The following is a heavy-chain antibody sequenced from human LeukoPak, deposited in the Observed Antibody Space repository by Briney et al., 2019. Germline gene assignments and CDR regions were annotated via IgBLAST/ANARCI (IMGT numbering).Heavy chain of an antibody. Sequence: PGGSLRLSCAASGFSFSSYEMNWVRLTPGKGLEWLSYISDSGSTIYYADSVKGRFTISRDNARNSLYPQMNSLRAEDTAVYYCARNLDFDSSGYPFDYWGQGTLVTVSS. J-gene: IGHJ4*02. CDR1: GFSFSSYE. CDR2: ISDSGSTI. V-gene: IGHV3-48*03. CDR3: ARNLDFDSSGYPFDY. D-gene: IGHD3-22*01.